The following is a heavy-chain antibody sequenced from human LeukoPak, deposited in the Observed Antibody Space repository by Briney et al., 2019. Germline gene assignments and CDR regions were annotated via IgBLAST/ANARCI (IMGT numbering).Heavy chain of an antibody. V-gene: IGHV1-8*01. D-gene: IGHD3-22*01. CDR1: SYTFTSYD. CDR2: MNHNSGNR. J-gene: IGHJ4*02. Sequence: ASVKLSFKASSYTFTSYDINWVRPATGQGLEWMGWMNHNSGNRGYAQKFQDRVTMNRNTSIGTAYMELSSLGSEDPAIYYCARGFRSDSSGRKFDCWGQGTLVTVCS. CDR3: ARGFRSDSSGRKFDC.